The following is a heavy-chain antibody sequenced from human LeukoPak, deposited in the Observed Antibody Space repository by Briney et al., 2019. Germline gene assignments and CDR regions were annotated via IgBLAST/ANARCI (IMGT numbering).Heavy chain of an antibody. V-gene: IGHV1-69*13. J-gene: IGHJ6*03. CDR3: ARGARDWNYGDYYYMDV. CDR2: IIPIFGTA. CDR1: GGTFSSYA. Sequence: GASVKVSCKASGGTFSSYAISWVRQAPGQGLEWMGGIIPIFGTANYAQKFQGRVTITADESTSTAYMELSSLRSEDTAVYYCARGARDWNYGDYYYMDVWGKGTTVTVSS. D-gene: IGHD1-7*01.